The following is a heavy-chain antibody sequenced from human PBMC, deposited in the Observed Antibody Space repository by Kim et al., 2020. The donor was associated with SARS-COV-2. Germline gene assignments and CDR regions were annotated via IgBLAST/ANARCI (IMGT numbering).Heavy chain of an antibody. CDR2: RT. D-gene: IGHD6-19*01. Sequence: RTYYADSVKGRFTISRDNSNNTLYLQMNSLRAEDTAVYYCASGWYYFDYWGQGTLVTVSS. CDR3: ASGWYYFDY. V-gene: IGHV3-66*01. J-gene: IGHJ4*02.